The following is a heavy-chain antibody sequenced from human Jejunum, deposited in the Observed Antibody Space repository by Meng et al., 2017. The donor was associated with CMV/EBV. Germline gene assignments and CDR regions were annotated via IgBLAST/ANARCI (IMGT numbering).Heavy chain of an antibody. CDR1: GFTFRNSA. Sequence: SGFTFRNSAMRWVRQALGKGLEWVSSISGSGGDKFYADSVRGRFTISRDNSKNTVYLQMNGLGAEDTAVYYCTKGVSGPLYYFEHWGQGMLVTVSS. D-gene: IGHD2-15*01. V-gene: IGHV3-23*01. J-gene: IGHJ4*02. CDR2: ISGSGGDK. CDR3: TKGVSGPLYYFEH.